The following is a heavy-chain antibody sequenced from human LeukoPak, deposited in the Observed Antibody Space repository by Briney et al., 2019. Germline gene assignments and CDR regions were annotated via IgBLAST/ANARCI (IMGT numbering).Heavy chain of an antibody. CDR1: GGSISGYY. CDR3: ARDQPPDDYDFWSGYPRGGFDP. Sequence: SETLSLTCTVSGGSISGYYWSWIRQPPGKGLEWIGYIYYSGSTNYNPSLKSRVTISVDTSKNQFSLKLSSVTAADTAVYYCARDQPPDDYDFWSGYPRGGFDPWGQGTLVTVSS. CDR2: IYYSGST. J-gene: IGHJ5*02. V-gene: IGHV4-59*01. D-gene: IGHD3-3*01.